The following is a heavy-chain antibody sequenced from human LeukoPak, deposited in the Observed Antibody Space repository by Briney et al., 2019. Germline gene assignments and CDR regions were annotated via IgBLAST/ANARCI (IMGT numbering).Heavy chain of an antibody. V-gene: IGHV3-23*01. Sequence: GGSLRLSCAASGFTFTNYAMSWVRQAPGKGLEWVSSITGSGSATKYAVSVKGRFTISRDNSKNTLYLQMNSLRAEDTAVYFCARDANSTNWYNWFDPWGQGTLVTVSS. J-gene: IGHJ5*02. D-gene: IGHD2-2*01. CDR2: ITGSGSAT. CDR1: GFTFTNYA. CDR3: ARDANSTNWYNWFDP.